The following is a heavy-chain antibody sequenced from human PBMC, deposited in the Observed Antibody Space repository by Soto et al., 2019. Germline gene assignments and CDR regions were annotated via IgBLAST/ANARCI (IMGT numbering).Heavy chain of an antibody. V-gene: IGHV3-74*01. J-gene: IGHJ4*02. D-gene: IGHD2-15*01. CDR1: GRTFSSYW. CDR2: INTDGSNT. CDR3: AREVCGGGNCYTYYFDH. Sequence: PGGSLRLSCAASGRTFSSYWIHWVRHAPGKGLVWVSHINTDGSNTNYADSVKGRFTISRDNAKSTLFLQMNSLRDEDTAVYYCAREVCGGGNCYTYYFDHWGQGISVTVSS.